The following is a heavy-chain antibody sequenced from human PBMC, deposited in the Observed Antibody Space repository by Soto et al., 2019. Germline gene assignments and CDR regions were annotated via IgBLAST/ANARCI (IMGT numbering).Heavy chain of an antibody. CDR1: GGTFRTSA. CDR3: ARDKDRQQLAGNYCYIMYV. V-gene: IGHV1-69*12. J-gene: IGHJ6*01. CDR2: IMPVFPTP. Sequence: QVQLVQSGAEVKKPGSSVKVSCKTSGGTFRTSAISWVRQAPGQGLEWMGGIMPVFPTPDYAQKFQGRVTITAHESTGTAYMELSRLRSEDTAVYYCARDKDRQQLAGNYCYIMYVWCHGTTVTFFS. D-gene: IGHD3-3*02.